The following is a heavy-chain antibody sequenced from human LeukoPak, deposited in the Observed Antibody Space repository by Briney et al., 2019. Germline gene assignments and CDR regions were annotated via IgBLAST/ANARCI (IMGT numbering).Heavy chain of an antibody. Sequence: GGSLRLSCAASGFTFSSYDMHWVRQATGKGLEWVSAIGTAGDTYYPGSVKGRFTISRENAKNSSYLQMNSLRAGDTAVYYCARVHTYYYGMDVWGQGTTVTVSS. D-gene: IGHD3-16*01. CDR3: ARVHTYYYGMDV. CDR1: GFTFSSYD. CDR2: IGTAGDT. J-gene: IGHJ6*02. V-gene: IGHV3-13*01.